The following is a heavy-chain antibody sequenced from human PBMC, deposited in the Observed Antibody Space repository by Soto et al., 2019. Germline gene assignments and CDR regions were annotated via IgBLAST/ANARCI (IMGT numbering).Heavy chain of an antibody. CDR3: ARYWNAGTLYGAFDI. J-gene: IGHJ3*02. V-gene: IGHV1-69*06. Sequence: QVQLVQSGAEVRKPGSSVKVSCEASGGSFNNYVISWLRQAPGQGLEWMGGIIPNYEAANYAQKFRGRLTSTADKATNTAYMELNRLRPEDTATYYCARYWNAGTLYGAFDIWGQGTTVIVS. CDR2: IIPNYEAA. D-gene: IGHD4-17*01. CDR1: GGSFNNYV.